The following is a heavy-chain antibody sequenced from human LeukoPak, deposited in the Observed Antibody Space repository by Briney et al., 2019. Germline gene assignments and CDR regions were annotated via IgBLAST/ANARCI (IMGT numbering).Heavy chain of an antibody. CDR1: GGSFSGYY. CDR3: ARGSSSWYSDAFDI. CDR2: INHSGST. Sequence: PSETLSLTCAVYGGSFSGYYWSWIRQPPGKGLEWIGEINHSGSTNYNPSLKSRVTMSVDTSKNQFSLKLSSVTAADTAVYYCARGSSSWYSDAFDIWGQGTMVTVSS. V-gene: IGHV4-34*01. J-gene: IGHJ3*02. D-gene: IGHD6-13*01.